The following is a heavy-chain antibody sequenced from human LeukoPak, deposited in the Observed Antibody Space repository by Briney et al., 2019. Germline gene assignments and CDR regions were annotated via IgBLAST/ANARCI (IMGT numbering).Heavy chain of an antibody. D-gene: IGHD5-24*01. CDR3: AREEEMATNTDY. Sequence: GGSLRLTCAASGFTFSSNWMHWVRQAPGKGLVWVSRINEDGSTTNYADSVKGRFSISRDNPKNTLYLHMHSLRADDTAVYYCAREEEMATNTDYWGQGTLVTVSS. CDR1: GFTFSSNW. CDR2: INEDGSTT. V-gene: IGHV3-74*01. J-gene: IGHJ4*02.